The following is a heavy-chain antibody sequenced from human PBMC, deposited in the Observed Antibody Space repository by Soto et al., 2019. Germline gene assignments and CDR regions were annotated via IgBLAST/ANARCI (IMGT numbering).Heavy chain of an antibody. D-gene: IGHD3-22*01. J-gene: IGHJ6*02. V-gene: IGHV1-2*02. CDR2: INPNSGGT. CDR1: GYTFTGYY. CDR3: ARETFPGYYYDSSGSYGMDV. Sequence: ASVKVSCKASGYTFTGYYMHWVRQAPGQGLEWMGWINPNSGGTDYAQKFQGRVTMTRDTSISTAYMELSRLRSDDTAVYYCARETFPGYYYDSSGSYGMDVWGQGTTVTVSS.